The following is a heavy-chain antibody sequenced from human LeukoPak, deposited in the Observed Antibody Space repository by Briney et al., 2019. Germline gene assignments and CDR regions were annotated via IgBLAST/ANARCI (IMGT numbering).Heavy chain of an antibody. CDR1: GYSFTSYW. J-gene: IGHJ4*02. V-gene: IGHV5-10-1*01. Sequence: GESLKISCKGSGYSFTSYWISWVRQMPGKGLEWMGRIDPSDSYTNYSPSFQGHVTISADKSISTAYLQWSSLKASDTAMYYCARQVGATLLFDYWGQGTLVTVSS. D-gene: IGHD1-26*01. CDR3: ARQVGATLLFDY. CDR2: IDPSDSYT.